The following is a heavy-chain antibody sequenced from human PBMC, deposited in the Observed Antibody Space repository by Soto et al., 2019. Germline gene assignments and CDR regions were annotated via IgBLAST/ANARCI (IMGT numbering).Heavy chain of an antibody. J-gene: IGHJ6*02. Sequence: SETLSLTCTVSGGSISSSSYYWGWIRQPPGKGMDLIGNVYYGGSTYYNPSLKSRVTISVETSKSQFSLKLSSVTAADTAVYYCAGGDYYHSSGYYFYYYTMDVWGQGTTVTVSS. CDR2: VYYGGST. CDR1: GGSISSSSYY. CDR3: AGGDYYHSSGYYFYYYTMDV. V-gene: IGHV4-39*01. D-gene: IGHD3-22*01.